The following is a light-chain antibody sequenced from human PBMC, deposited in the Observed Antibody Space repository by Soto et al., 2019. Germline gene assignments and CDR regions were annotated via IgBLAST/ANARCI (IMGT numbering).Light chain of an antibody. V-gene: IGKV3-20*01. CDR1: QSVSSDY. CDR2: GAS. CDR3: QQYGSTPPVT. J-gene: IGKJ4*01. Sequence: EIVLTQSPGTLSLSPGERATLSCRASQSVSSDYLSWYQQKPGQPPRLLIYGASYRATGILDRFSGGESGTDFTLTISRLEAEDFAVYYCQQYGSTPPVTFGGGNKVEIK.